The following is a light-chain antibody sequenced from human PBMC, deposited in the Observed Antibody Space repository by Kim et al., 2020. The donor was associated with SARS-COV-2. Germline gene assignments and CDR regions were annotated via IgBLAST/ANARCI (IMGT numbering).Light chain of an antibody. J-gene: IGKJ3*01. CDR1: QGISNY. CDR3: QKYNSAPLT. Sequence: SVGDRVTITCRSSQGISNYLAGYQQKPGKVPKLLIYAASTLQSGVTSRFSGSGSGTDFTLTIISLQPEDVATNYCQKYNSAPLTFGPGTKVDIK. CDR2: AAS. V-gene: IGKV1-27*01.